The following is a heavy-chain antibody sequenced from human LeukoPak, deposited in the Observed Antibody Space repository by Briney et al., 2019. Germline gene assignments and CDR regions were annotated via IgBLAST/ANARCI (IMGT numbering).Heavy chain of an antibody. D-gene: IGHD4-23*01. J-gene: IGHJ4*02. Sequence: SVRVSCKASGGTFSSYAISWVRQAPGQGLEWMGRIIPILGIANYAQKFQGRVTITADKSTSTAYMELSSLRSEDTAVYYCAREKTVAHFDYWGQGTLVTVSS. CDR2: IIPILGIA. CDR1: GGTFSSYA. CDR3: AREKTVAHFDY. V-gene: IGHV1-69*04.